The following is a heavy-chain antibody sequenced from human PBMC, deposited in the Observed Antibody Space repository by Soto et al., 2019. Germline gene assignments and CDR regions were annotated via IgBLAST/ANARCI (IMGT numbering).Heavy chain of an antibody. V-gene: IGHV4-34*01. CDR3: ARRVDSSGLGYYFDY. Sequence: QVQLQQWGAGLLKPSETLSLTCAVYGGSFSDYYWSWIRQPPGKGLEWIGEINHSGSTNYNPSLKSRVTISVHTSKNQFSLKLSSVTTADTAVYYCARRVDSSGLGYYFDYWGQGTLVTVSS. J-gene: IGHJ4*02. D-gene: IGHD3-22*01. CDR1: GGSFSDYY. CDR2: INHSGST.